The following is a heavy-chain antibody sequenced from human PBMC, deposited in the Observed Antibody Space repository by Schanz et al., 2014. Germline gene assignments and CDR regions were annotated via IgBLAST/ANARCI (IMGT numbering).Heavy chain of an antibody. CDR1: GFTFSDYY. CDR2: ISGSSIHK. D-gene: IGHD2-21*02. Sequence: QVYLVESGGDLVKPGGSLRLSCAASGFTFSDYYMAWIRQAPGKGLEWVSHISGSSIHKNYADSVKGRFSISRDNGETSVYLQMNSLRAEDTAVYYCARPSDSSWYMDVWGKGTTGTVSS. CDR3: ARPSDSSWYMDV. J-gene: IGHJ6*03. V-gene: IGHV3-11*06.